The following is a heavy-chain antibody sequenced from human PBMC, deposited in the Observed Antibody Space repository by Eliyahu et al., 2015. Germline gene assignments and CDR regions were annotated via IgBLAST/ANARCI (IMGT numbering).Heavy chain of an antibody. J-gene: IGHJ4*02. CDR2: INPGTGDT. D-gene: IGHD1-7*01. CDR1: GYTXXNFP. CDR3: AKVRVTYWNSPSFDY. Sequence: QVQLVQSGAEVKKPGASVKISCKASGYTXXNFPIHWVRXAPGQRLEWVGWINPGTGDTNYSQRFQGRLSFSTDSSANTAYLQMASLRSEDTAVYYCAKVRVTYWNSPSFDYWGQGTLVTVSS. V-gene: IGHV1-3*01.